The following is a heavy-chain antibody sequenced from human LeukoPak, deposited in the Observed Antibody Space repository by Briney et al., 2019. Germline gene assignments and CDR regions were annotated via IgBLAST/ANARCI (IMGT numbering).Heavy chain of an antibody. J-gene: IGHJ4*02. Sequence: PGGPLRLSCAASGFTFSSYWMSWVRQAPGKGLEWVANIKQDGSEKYYVDSVKGRFTISRDNAKNSLYLQMNSLRAEDTAVYYCARADYGDYYDSSGYYPDYWGQETLVTVSS. V-gene: IGHV3-7*01. CDR1: GFTFSSYW. CDR3: ARADYGDYYDSSGYYPDY. D-gene: IGHD3-22*01. CDR2: IKQDGSEK.